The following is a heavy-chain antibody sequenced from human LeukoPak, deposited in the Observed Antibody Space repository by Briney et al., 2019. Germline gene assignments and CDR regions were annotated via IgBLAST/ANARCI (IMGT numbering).Heavy chain of an antibody. D-gene: IGHD3-10*01. CDR2: IYTSGST. J-gene: IGHJ6*03. CDR1: GGSISSGSYY. CDR3: ASGTYGSGSYDPYYYYMDV. Sequence: SQTLSLTCTVSGGSISSGSYYWSWIRQPAGKGLECIGRIYTSGSTNYNPSLKSQVTISVDTSKNQFSLKLSSVTSADTAVYYCASGTYGSGSYDPYYYYMDVWGKGTTVTVSS. V-gene: IGHV4-61*02.